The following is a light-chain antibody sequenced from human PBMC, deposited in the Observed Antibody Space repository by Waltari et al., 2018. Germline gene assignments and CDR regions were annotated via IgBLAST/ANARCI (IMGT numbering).Light chain of an antibody. V-gene: IGLV1-40*01. J-gene: IGLJ2*01. CDR3: QSYDSSLSGGV. CDR2: GNS. Sequence: QSVLTQPPSVSGAPGQRVPISCPGSSPNIGAGYDVHWYQQLPGTAPKPLIYGNSNRPSGVPDRFSGSKSGTSASLAITGLQAEDEADYYCQSYDSSLSGGVFGGGTKLTVL. CDR1: SPNIGAGYD.